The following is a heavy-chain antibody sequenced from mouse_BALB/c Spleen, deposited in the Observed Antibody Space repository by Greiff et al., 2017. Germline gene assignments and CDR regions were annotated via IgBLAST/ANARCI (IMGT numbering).Heavy chain of an antibody. CDR1: GFSLTSYG. J-gene: IGHJ3*01. CDR3: ASYYRYDGRAWFAY. Sequence: VQLQQSGPGLVQPSQSLSITCTVSGFSLTSYGVHWVRQSPGKGLEWLGVIWSGGSTDYNAAFISRLSISKDNSKSQVFFKMNSLQANDTAIYYCASYYRYDGRAWFAYWGQGTLVTVSA. CDR2: IWSGGST. D-gene: IGHD2-14*01. V-gene: IGHV2-2*02.